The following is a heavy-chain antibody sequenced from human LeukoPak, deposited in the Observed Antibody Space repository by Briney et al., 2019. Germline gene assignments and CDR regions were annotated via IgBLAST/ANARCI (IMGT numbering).Heavy chain of an antibody. Sequence: SETLSLTCAVSGYSISSGYYWGWIRQPSGKGLEWIGSIYHSGSTYYNPSLKSRVTISVDTSKNQFSLKLSSVTAADTAVYYCARRTPFYYDSSGYYYFDYWGQGTLVTVSS. J-gene: IGHJ4*02. CDR2: IYHSGST. CDR1: GYSISSGYY. D-gene: IGHD3-22*01. CDR3: ARRTPFYYDSSGYYYFDY. V-gene: IGHV4-38-2*01.